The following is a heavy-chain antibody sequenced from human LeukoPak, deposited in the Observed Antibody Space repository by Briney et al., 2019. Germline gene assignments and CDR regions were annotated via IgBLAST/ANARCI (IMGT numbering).Heavy chain of an antibody. CDR2: ISAHNGNT. Sequence: ASVKVSCRAFGYSSGNYAISWVRPAPGQGLEWLGWISAHNGNTNYPQKFRRRVTLTIDTSTSTAYMELRSLRSDDTAMYYCARDDRYLLPSAYYPHARDVWGQGTTVTVSS. CDR3: ARDDRYLLPSAYYPHARDV. V-gene: IGHV1-18*01. D-gene: IGHD5-24*01. CDR1: GYSSGNYA. J-gene: IGHJ6*02.